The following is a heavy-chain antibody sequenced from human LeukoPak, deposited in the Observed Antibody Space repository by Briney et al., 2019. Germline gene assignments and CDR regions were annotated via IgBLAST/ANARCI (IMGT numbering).Heavy chain of an antibody. Sequence: GGSLRLSCAASGFTFSSSWMTWVRQAPGKGLEWVAKIKPDGSDKYYVASMKGRFTISRDDAKNSLYLQMNSLRAEDTAVYYCTTIFGVVSDDAFDIWGQGTMVTVSS. J-gene: IGHJ3*02. CDR1: GFTFSSSW. D-gene: IGHD3-3*01. CDR3: TTIFGVVSDDAFDI. CDR2: IKPDGSDK. V-gene: IGHV3-7*01.